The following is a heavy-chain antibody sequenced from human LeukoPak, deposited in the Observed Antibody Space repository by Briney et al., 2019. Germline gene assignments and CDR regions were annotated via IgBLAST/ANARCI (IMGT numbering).Heavy chain of an antibody. Sequence: SETLSLTCTVSGGSISSGGYYWSWIRQHPGKGLEWIGYIYYSGSTYYNPSLKSRVTISVDTSKNQFSLKLSSVTAADTAVYNCARGRGGYYDSSGYYFDYWGQGTLVTVSS. CDR2: IYYSGST. CDR3: ARGRGGYYDSSGYYFDY. J-gene: IGHJ4*02. CDR1: GGSISSGGYY. V-gene: IGHV4-31*03. D-gene: IGHD3-22*01.